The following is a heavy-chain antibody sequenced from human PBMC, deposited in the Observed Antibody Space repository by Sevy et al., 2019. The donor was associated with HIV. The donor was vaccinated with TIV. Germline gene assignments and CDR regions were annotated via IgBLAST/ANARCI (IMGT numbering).Heavy chain of an antibody. CDR1: GYSFTSHW. CDR3: ATSRSGYFDSSGYYIY. J-gene: IGHJ4*02. CDR2: IYPDDSDT. V-gene: IGHV5-51*01. Sequence: GESLKISCKGSGYSFTSHWIGWVRHMPGKGLEWVGIIYPDDSDTRYSPSFQGQVTFSADKSISTAYLQWGSLEASDTAMYYCATSRSGYFDSSGYYIYWGQGTLVTVSS. D-gene: IGHD3-22*01.